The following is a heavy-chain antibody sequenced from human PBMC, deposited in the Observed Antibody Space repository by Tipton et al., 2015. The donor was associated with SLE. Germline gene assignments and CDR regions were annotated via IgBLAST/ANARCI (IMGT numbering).Heavy chain of an antibody. Sequence: TLSLTCTVSGGSISSYYWSWIRQPPGKGLEWIGEINHSGSTNYNPSLKSRVTISVDTSKNQFSLKLSSVTAADTAVYYCARNWNYEYYFDYWGQGTLVTVSS. CDR2: INHSGST. D-gene: IGHD1-7*01. CDR1: GGSISSYY. V-gene: IGHV4-34*09. J-gene: IGHJ4*02. CDR3: ARNWNYEYYFDY.